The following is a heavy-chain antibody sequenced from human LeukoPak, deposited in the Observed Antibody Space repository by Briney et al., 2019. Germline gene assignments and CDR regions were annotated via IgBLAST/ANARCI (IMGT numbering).Heavy chain of an antibody. J-gene: IGHJ4*02. CDR3: ARVRGVASYFDY. CDR2: IYYTGSA. D-gene: IGHD3-16*01. CDR1: GGSVSSSTYY. V-gene: IGHV4-39*07. Sequence: KPSETLSLTCTVSGGSVSSSTYYWGWIRQPPGKGPEWIGGIYYTGSAYYNPSHKSRVTVSIDKSKNQFSLNLISVTAADTAVYYCARVRGVASYFDYWGQGTLVTVSS.